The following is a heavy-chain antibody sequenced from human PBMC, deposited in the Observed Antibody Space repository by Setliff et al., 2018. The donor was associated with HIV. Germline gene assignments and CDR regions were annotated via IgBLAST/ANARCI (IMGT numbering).Heavy chain of an antibody. CDR3: ARDGWRHVLHGNYYYYFMDV. J-gene: IGHJ6*03. D-gene: IGHD2-8*01. CDR2: INPNSGGT. V-gene: IGHV1-2*02. CDR1: GYTFDAKY. Sequence: ASVKVSCKTSGYTFDAKYIHWARQAPGQGLEWMGWINPNSGGTNYARKFQGRVTMTRDTSISTAYMELNSLRSDDTAVYYCARDGWRHVLHGNYYYYFMDVWGKGTTVTVSS.